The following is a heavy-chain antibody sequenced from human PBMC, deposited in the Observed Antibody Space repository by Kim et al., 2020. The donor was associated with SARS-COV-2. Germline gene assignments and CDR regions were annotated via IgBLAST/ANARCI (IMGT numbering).Heavy chain of an antibody. CDR3: ARSLPGYSYGSYFDY. Sequence: PSLKRRVTISVDTSKNQFSLKLSSVTAADTAVYYCARSLPGYSYGSYFDYWGQGTLVTVSS. D-gene: IGHD5-18*01. J-gene: IGHJ4*02. V-gene: IGHV4-31*02.